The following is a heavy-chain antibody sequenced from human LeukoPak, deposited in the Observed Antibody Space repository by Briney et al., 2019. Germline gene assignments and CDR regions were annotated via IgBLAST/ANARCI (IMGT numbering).Heavy chain of an antibody. CDR1: GFTFSSYS. CDR2: ISSSSSTI. D-gene: IGHD3-10*01. CDR3: ARDPDYYGSGDAFDI. Sequence: QPGGSLRLSCAASGFTFSSYSMNWVRQAPGKGLEWVSYISSSSSTIYYADSVKGRFTISRDNAKNSLYLQMSSLRAEDTAVYYCARDPDYYGSGDAFDIWGQGTMVTVSS. J-gene: IGHJ3*02. V-gene: IGHV3-48*01.